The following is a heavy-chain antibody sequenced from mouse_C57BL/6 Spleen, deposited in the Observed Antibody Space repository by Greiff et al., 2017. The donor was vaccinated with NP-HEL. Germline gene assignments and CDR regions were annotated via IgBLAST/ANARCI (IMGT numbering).Heavy chain of an antibody. V-gene: IGHV1-64*01. Sequence: QVQLKESGPELVKPGASVKISCKASGYTFTSYWMHWVKQRPGQGLEWIGMIHPNSGSTNYNEKFKSKATLTVDKSSSTAYMQLSSLTSEDSAVYYCARGFITTVGPNWYFDVWGTGTTVTVSS. CDR3: ARGFITTVGPNWYFDV. J-gene: IGHJ1*03. CDR2: IHPNSGST. D-gene: IGHD1-1*01. CDR1: GYTFTSYW.